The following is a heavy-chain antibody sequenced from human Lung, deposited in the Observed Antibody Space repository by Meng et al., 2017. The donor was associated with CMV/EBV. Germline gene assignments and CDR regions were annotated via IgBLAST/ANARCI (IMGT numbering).Heavy chain of an antibody. J-gene: IGHJ5*02. CDR1: GYTFTSYD. D-gene: IGHD3-10*01. Sequence: SXXVSXXASGYTFTSYDINWVRQATGQGLEWMGWMNPNSGNTAYAPKFQGRLTMTRNTSINTAYMDLSSLRSEDTAIYYCTRGRGSTHKGNWFDPWGQGTXVPVSS. CDR3: TRGRGSTHKGNWFDP. V-gene: IGHV1-8*01. CDR2: MNPNSGNT.